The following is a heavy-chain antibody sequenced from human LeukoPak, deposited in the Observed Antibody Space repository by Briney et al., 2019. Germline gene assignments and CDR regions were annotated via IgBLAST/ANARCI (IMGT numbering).Heavy chain of an antibody. J-gene: IGHJ4*02. V-gene: IGHV3-30*02. CDR1: GFTFSSYG. CDR2: IRYDGSNK. CDR3: AKEDYDYVWGSYRYTNFDY. D-gene: IGHD3-16*02. Sequence: GGSLRLSCASSGFTFSSYGMHWVRQAPGKGLAGVAFIRYDGSNKYYADSVKGRSTISRDNSKNTLYLQMNSLRAEGTAVYYCAKEDYDYVWGSYRYTNFDYWGQGTLVTVSS.